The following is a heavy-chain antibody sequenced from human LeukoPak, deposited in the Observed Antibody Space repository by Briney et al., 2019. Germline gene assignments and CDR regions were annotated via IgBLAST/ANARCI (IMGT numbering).Heavy chain of an antibody. CDR2: ISYDESNK. J-gene: IGHJ4*02. V-gene: IGHV3-30-3*01. CDR1: GFTFSSYT. D-gene: IGHD5-24*01. Sequence: GGSLRLSCAASGFTFSSYTMHWVRQAPGKGLEWVAVISYDESNKYYADSVKGRFTISRDNSKNTLYLQMNSLRAEDTAVYYCAKGTYNFYFGYWGQGTLVTVSS. CDR3: AKGTYNFYFGY.